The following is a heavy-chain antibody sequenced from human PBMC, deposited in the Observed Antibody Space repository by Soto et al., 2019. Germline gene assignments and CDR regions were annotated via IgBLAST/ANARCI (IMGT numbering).Heavy chain of an antibody. Sequence: PSETLSLTCXVXGGSINNHYWSWIRQPPGKGLEWIGYIYYSGSTNYNPSLKSRVTISVDTSKNQFSLKLSSVTAADTAVYYCARSVSHYYYYMDVWGKGTTVTVSS. CDR1: GGSINNHY. V-gene: IGHV4-59*11. D-gene: IGHD2-8*01. CDR2: IYYSGST. J-gene: IGHJ6*03. CDR3: ARSVSHYYYYMDV.